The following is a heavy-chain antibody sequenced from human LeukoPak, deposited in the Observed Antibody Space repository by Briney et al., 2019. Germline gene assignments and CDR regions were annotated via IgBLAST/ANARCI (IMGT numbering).Heavy chain of an antibody. Sequence: PSETLSLTCAVYGGSFRGYYWSWIRQPPGKGLEWIGEINHSGSTNYNPSLKSRVTISVDTSKNQFSLKLSSVTAADTAVYYCARHLEGPVATVDYWGQGALVAVSS. J-gene: IGHJ4*02. CDR3: ARHLEGPVATVDY. D-gene: IGHD5-12*01. CDR1: GGSFRGYY. V-gene: IGHV4-34*01. CDR2: INHSGST.